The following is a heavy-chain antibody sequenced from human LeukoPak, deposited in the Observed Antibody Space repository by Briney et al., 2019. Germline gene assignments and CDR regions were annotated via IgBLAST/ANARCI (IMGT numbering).Heavy chain of an antibody. Sequence: SETLSVTCTVSGGSISSSAYHWGWIRQPPGKGLEWVGSIHSSGSTYHHLSLKRRVTIHVDTPKNQFSLPLSAVSAADTAVYFCAGVAAKTVENSGQKSLVTVS. V-gene: IGHV4-39*07. J-gene: IGHJ4*02. CDR2: IHSSGST. CDR3: AGVAAKTVEN. CDR1: GGSISSSAYH. D-gene: IGHD2-15*01.